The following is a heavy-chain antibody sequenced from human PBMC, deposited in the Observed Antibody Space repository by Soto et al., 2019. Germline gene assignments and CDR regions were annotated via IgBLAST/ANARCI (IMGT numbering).Heavy chain of an antibody. Sequence: QVQLVESGGGVVQPGRSLRLSCAASGFTFSSYAMHWVRQAPGKGLEWVAVISYDGSNKYYAASVKGRFTISRDNSKNTLYLQMNSLRAEDTAVYYCARAGGRSIDYYYYGMDVWGQGTTVTVSS. D-gene: IGHD3-3*02. J-gene: IGHJ6*02. CDR2: ISYDGSNK. CDR3: ARAGGRSIDYYYYGMDV. CDR1: GFTFSSYA. V-gene: IGHV3-30-3*01.